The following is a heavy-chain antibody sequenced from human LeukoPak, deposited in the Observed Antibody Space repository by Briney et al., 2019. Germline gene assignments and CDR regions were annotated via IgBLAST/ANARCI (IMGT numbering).Heavy chain of an antibody. CDR1: GFSFSSFA. CDR3: AKRITVTVGYYFDS. Sequence: GGSLTLSCVGSGFSFSSFAMSWFRQAPGKGLEWVSTITGEGKFTYYADSVKGRFTISRDDSRNMQSLQMDSLRPEDTAVYFCAKRITVTVGYYFDSWGQGTLVTVSS. CDR2: ITGEGKFT. D-gene: IGHD4-11*01. J-gene: IGHJ4*02. V-gene: IGHV3-23*01.